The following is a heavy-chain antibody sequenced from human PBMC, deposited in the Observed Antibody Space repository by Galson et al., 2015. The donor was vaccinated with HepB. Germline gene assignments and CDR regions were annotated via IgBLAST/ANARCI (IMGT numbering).Heavy chain of an antibody. D-gene: IGHD3-3*01. Sequence: SVKVSCKASGYTFTSYYMHWVRQAPGQGLEWMGIINPSGGSTSYAQKFQGRVTMTRDTSTSTVYMELSSLRSGDTAVYYCARGPERLGVVSNPRANYYMDVWGKGTTVTVSS. J-gene: IGHJ6*03. CDR1: GYTFTSYY. V-gene: IGHV1-46*03. CDR3: ARGPERLGVVSNPRANYYMDV. CDR2: INPSGGST.